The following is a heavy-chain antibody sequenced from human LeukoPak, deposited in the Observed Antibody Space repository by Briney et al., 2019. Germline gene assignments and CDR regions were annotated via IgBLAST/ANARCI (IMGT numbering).Heavy chain of an antibody. Sequence: GGSLRLSCAASGFTLSRNALSWVRQAPGKGLEWISYISSSSSTVDYADSVKGRFTISRDSAKNSLYLQMNSLRADDTAVYFCARGIAPAGYYYYGLDVWGQGTTVTVSS. CDR1: GFTLSRNA. D-gene: IGHD6-13*01. J-gene: IGHJ6*02. V-gene: IGHV3-48*01. CDR3: ARGIAPAGYYYYGLDV. CDR2: ISSSSSTV.